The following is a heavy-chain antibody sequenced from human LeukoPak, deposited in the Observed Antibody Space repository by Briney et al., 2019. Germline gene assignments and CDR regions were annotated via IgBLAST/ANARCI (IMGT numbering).Heavy chain of an antibody. D-gene: IGHD4-17*01. CDR3: ARTYGDYDGAFDV. CDR1: GGSISSSTYY. Sequence: PSETLSLTCTVSGGSISSSTYYWGWIRQPPGKGLEWIGSIYYSGSTYNNPSLKSRVTIFVDTSKNQFSLKLSSVTATDTAVYYCARTYGDYDGAFDVWGQGTMVTASS. CDR2: IYYSGST. V-gene: IGHV4-39*01. J-gene: IGHJ3*01.